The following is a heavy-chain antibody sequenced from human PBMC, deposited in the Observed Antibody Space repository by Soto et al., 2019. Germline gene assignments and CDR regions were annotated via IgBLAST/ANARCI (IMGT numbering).Heavy chain of an antibody. V-gene: IGHV1-2*02. CDR2: INPNSGGT. CDR1: GYTFTNYY. CDR3: ARGSSWNSNWFDP. J-gene: IGHJ5*02. Sequence: QVQLVQSGAEVKRPGASVKVSCKTPGYTFTNYYVHWVRQAPGQGLECMGWINPNSGGTMFAQKFQGRVTMTRDTSISTVYMELSSLSSDDTAVYYCARGSSWNSNWFDPWGQGTLVTVSS. D-gene: IGHD6-13*01.